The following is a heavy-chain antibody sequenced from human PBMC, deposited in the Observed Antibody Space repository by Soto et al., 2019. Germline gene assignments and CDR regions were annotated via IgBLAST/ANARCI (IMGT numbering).Heavy chain of an antibody. D-gene: IGHD5-18*01. V-gene: IGHV4-4*07. Sequence: SETLSLTCTVSGDSINSHYWTWIRQPAGKGLEWIGRIYTSGTTNYNPSLTSRVTMSVDTSKNQFSLNLTSVTAADTAVYYCARDRGQLGPLDYWGQGTLVT. CDR2: IYTSGTT. CDR3: ARDRGQLGPLDY. CDR1: GDSINSHY. J-gene: IGHJ4*02.